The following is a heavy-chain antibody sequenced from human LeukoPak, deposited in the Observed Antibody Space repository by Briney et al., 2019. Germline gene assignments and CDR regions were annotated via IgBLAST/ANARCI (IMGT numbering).Heavy chain of an antibody. D-gene: IGHD2-2*01. J-gene: IGHJ1*01. V-gene: IGHV3-30*18. CDR2: ISYDGSNK. CDR3: AKDWCSSTSCYVPQH. CDR1: GFGFNYFG. Sequence: GSLRLSCAASGFGFNYFGMHWVRQAPGKGLEWVAVISYDGSNKYYADSVKGRFTISRDNSKNTLYLQMNSLRAEDTAVYYCAKDWCSSTSCYVPQHWGQGTLVTVSS.